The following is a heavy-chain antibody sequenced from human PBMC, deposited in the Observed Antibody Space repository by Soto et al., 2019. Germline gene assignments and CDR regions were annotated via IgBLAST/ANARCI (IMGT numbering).Heavy chain of an antibody. D-gene: IGHD6-13*01. CDR3: ARAETPGIHYLDY. J-gene: IGHJ4*02. Sequence: SETLCVTCTVTGDSVNSYYWSWMRQPPGKGLECMGYVYYSGSTNYNPSLKSRVTISVDTSKNQISLRLKSVTAADTAVYYCARAETPGIHYLDYSGQASLVAVSS. V-gene: IGHV4-59*02. CDR2: VYYSGST. CDR1: GDSVNSYY.